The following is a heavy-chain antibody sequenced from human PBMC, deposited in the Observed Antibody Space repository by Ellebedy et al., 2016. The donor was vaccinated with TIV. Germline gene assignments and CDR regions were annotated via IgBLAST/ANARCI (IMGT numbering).Heavy chain of an antibody. CDR2: INQDGSET. J-gene: IGHJ4*02. Sequence: GGSLRLSCAASGFTFSAYWMSWVRQAPGKGLEWVANINQDGSETYYVDSVKGRFTISRDNAKNSLYLHMNSLRVEDTAVYYCARAGGRGVAVAGNFDYWGQGTLVTVSS. V-gene: IGHV3-7*01. CDR1: GFTFSAYW. CDR3: ARAGGRGVAVAGNFDY. D-gene: IGHD6-19*01.